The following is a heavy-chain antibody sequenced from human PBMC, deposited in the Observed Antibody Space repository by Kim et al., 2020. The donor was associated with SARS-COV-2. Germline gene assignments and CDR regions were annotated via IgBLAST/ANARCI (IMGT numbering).Heavy chain of an antibody. Sequence: GGSLRLSCAASGFTFSSYSMNWVRQAPGKGLEWVSSISSSSSYIYYADSVKGRFTISRDNAKNSLYLQMNSLRAEDTAVYYCARDILTGYSALGPWQSDYWGQGTLVTVSS. D-gene: IGHD3-9*01. CDR1: GFTFSSYS. CDR2: ISSSSSYI. CDR3: ARDILTGYSALGPWQSDY. V-gene: IGHV3-21*01. J-gene: IGHJ4*02.